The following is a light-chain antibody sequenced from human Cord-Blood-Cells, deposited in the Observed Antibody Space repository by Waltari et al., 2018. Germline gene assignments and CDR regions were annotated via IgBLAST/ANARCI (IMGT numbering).Light chain of an antibody. V-gene: IGLV2-14*01. CDR3: SSYTSGSTWV. J-gene: IGLJ3*02. CDR1: SSDVGGYNY. CDR2: DVS. Sequence: QSALTQPASVSGSPGQSFTIPCTGTSSDVGGYNYVSWYQQHPGKAPKPMIYDVSMRPSEVSNRFSGCKSGNTASLTISGLQAEDEAVYYCSSYTSGSTWVFGGGTKLTVL.